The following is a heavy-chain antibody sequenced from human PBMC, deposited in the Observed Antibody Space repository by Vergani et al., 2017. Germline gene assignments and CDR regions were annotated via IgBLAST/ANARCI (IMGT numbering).Heavy chain of an antibody. CDR1: GGSISSGSYY. Sequence: QVQLQESGPGLVKPSQTLSLTCTVSGGSISSGSYYWGWIRQPPGKGLEWIGSIYYSGSTYYNPSLKSRVTISVDTSKKQFSLKLSSLTAADTAVYYCAGGVVVVPASILGKSKNYYFDYWGQGTLVTVSS. CDR3: AGGVVVVPASILGKSKNYYFDY. J-gene: IGHJ4*02. V-gene: IGHV4-39*01. CDR2: IYYSGST. D-gene: IGHD2-2*01.